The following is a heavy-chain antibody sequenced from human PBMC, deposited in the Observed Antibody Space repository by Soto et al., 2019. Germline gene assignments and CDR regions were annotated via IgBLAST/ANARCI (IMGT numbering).Heavy chain of an antibody. J-gene: IGHJ4*02. CDR2: IIPIFGTA. D-gene: IGHD2-2*02. CDR3: ARVCSSTSCYSDY. CDR1: GGTFSSYA. V-gene: IGHV1-69*13. Sequence: RASVKVACKASGGTFSSYAISWVRQAPGQGLEWMGGIIPIFGTANYAQKFQGRVTITADESTSTAYMELSSLRSEDTAVYYCARVCSSTSCYSDYWGQGTLVTVSS.